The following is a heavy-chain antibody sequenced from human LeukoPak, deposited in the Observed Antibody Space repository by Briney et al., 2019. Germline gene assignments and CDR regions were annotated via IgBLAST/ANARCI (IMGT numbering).Heavy chain of an antibody. D-gene: IGHD1-26*01. J-gene: IGHJ6*03. Sequence: GASVKVSCKASGYTFTGYYMHWVRQAPGQGLEWMGWINPNSGGTNYAQKLQGRVTMTTDTSTSTAYMELRSLRSDDTAVYYCARESSSGSYQWAMGYYYYMDVWGKGTTVTISS. CDR3: ARESSSGSYQWAMGYYYYMDV. CDR1: GYTFTGYY. V-gene: IGHV1-2*02. CDR2: INPNSGGT.